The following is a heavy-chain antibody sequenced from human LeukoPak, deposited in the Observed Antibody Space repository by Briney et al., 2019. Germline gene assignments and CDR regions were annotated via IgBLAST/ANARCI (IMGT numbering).Heavy chain of an antibody. V-gene: IGHV4-34*01. CDR3: ARGGGSYWNY. J-gene: IGHJ4*02. CDR1: GGSFSGYY. D-gene: IGHD1-26*01. Sequence: SETLSLTCAVYGGSFSGYYWSWIRQPPGKGLEWIGEINHSGSTNYNPSLKSRVIISVDTSKNQFSLKLSSVTAADTAVYYCARGGGSYWNYWGQGTLVTVSS. CDR2: INHSGST.